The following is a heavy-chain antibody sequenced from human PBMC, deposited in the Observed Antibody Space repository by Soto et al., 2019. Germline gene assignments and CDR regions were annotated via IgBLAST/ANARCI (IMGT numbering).Heavy chain of an antibody. J-gene: IGHJ4*02. CDR2: ISSTSSTI. D-gene: IGHD2-15*01. CDR1: GFTFSSYS. Sequence: GGSLRLSCAASGFTFSSYSMNWVRQAPGKGLEWVSYISSTSSTIHYAEYVKGRFTISRDNARNSVYLQMNSLRAEDTAVYYCARVNCSGGTCYYSDYWGQGTQVTVSS. CDR3: ARVNCSGGTCYYSDY. V-gene: IGHV3-48*01.